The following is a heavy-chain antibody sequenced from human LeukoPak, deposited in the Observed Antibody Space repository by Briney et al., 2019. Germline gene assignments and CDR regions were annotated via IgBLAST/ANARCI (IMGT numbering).Heavy chain of an antibody. V-gene: IGHV3-23*01. J-gene: IGHJ5*02. Sequence: GGALRLSRASSGFTYSSYGMSGVRQAPGKGREGVSALTGSGRSTYYAAYERGRFTISRETSKNTLYLQMNRLSDDNTALYYCAKCSGGGCYSGWFDPWGQGTLVTVSS. D-gene: IGHD2-15*01. CDR3: AKCSGGGCYSGWFDP. CDR2: LTGSGRST. CDR1: GFTYSSYG.